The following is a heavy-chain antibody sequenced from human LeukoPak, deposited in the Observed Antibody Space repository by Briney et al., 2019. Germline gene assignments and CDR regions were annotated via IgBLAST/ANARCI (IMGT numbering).Heavy chain of an antibody. J-gene: IGHJ6*03. CDR2: INHSGST. Sequence: SETLSLTCAVYGGSFSGYYWSWIRQPPGKGLEWIGEINHSGSTNYNPSLKSRVTISVDTSKNQFSLKLSSVTAADTAVYYCARGRYYYGPGSYRSYYYYYMDVWGKGTTVTVSS. V-gene: IGHV4-34*01. D-gene: IGHD3-10*01. CDR3: ARGRYYYGPGSYRSYYYYYMDV. CDR1: GGSFSGYY.